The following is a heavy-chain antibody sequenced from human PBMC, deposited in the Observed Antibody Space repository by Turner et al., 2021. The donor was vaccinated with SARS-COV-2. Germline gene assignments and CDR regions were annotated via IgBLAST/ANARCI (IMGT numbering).Heavy chain of an antibody. J-gene: IGHJ3*02. CDR3: ARDQRDSVIWSGYGAFDI. Sequence: EVQLVESGGGLVQPGGSLRLSCAASGFTFSSYWMHWVRQGPGKGLVWVSHINSDGSFTSYADSVKGRFTISRDNAKNTLYLQMNSLRAEDTAVYYCARDQRDSVIWSGYGAFDIWGQGTRVTVSS. CDR1: GFTFSSYW. D-gene: IGHD3-3*01. CDR2: INSDGSFT. V-gene: IGHV3-74*01.